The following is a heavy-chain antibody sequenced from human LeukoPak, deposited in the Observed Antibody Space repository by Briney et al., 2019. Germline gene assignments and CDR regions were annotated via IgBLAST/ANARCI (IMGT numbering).Heavy chain of an antibody. J-gene: IGHJ4*02. Sequence: GGSLRLSCAASGFTFSDYYMSWIRQAPGKGLEWVSYISSSGSTIYYADSVKGRFTISRDNAKNSLYLQMSSLRAEDTAVYYCARVPRAIRGVVDYWGQGTLVTVSS. D-gene: IGHD3-10*01. CDR2: ISSSGSTI. CDR3: ARVPRAIRGVVDY. V-gene: IGHV3-11*01. CDR1: GFTFSDYY.